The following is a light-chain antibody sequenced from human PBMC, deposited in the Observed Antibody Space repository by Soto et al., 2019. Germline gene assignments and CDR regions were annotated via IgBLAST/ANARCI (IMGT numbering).Light chain of an antibody. CDR3: MSYVSSATYV. CDR2: DVT. V-gene: IGLV2-14*03. CDR1: SSDVGGYNF. J-gene: IGLJ1*01. Sequence: QSAPTQPASVSGSPGQSITISCTGTSSDVGGYNFVSWYQQHPGRAPKLMIYDVTNRPSGVSNRFYGSKSGNTASLTISDLQAEDEADYYCMSYVSSATYVFGTGTKLTV.